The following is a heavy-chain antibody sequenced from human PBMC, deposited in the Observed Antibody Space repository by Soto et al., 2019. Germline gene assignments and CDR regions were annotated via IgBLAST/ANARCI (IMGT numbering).Heavy chain of an antibody. CDR1: GDNVFSNSIA. D-gene: IGHD2-2*03. Sequence: SQTLSLTCDISGDNVFSNSIAWNWIRQSPSRGLEWLGRTYYRSKWYNEYAVSVKSRLIVNLDTSKNQFSLKLSSVTAADTAVYYCATSTGLDGLRDFDYWGQGTLVTVSS. V-gene: IGHV6-1*01. J-gene: IGHJ4*02. CDR2: TYYRSKWYN. CDR3: ATSTGLDGLRDFDY.